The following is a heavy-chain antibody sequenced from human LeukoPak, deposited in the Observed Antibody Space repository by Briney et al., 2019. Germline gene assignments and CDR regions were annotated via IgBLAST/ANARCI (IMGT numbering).Heavy chain of an antibody. D-gene: IGHD3-9*01. V-gene: IGHV3-21*01. CDR1: GFTFSSYS. CDR3: ARGYFDWFLHKPPDY. CDR2: ISSSSSYI. J-gene: IGHJ4*02. Sequence: PGGSLRLSCAASGFTFSSYSMNWVRQAPGKGLEWVSSISSSSSYIYYADSVKGRFTISRDNAKNSLYLQMNSLRAEDTAVYYCARGYFDWFLHKPPDYWGQGTLVTVSS.